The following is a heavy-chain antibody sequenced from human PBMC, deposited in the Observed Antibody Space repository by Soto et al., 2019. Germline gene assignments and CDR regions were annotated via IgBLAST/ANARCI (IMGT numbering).Heavy chain of an antibody. D-gene: IGHD3-22*01. CDR1: GGSISSYY. V-gene: IGHV4-59*01. J-gene: IGHJ4*02. CDR2: IYFRGTT. CDR3: ARMNYYETSGYPFDY. Sequence: SVTLSLTWTVSGGSISSYYWSWIRKPPGKGLEWIGYIYFRGTTNYNPSLKSRVTMSADTSKNQFSLKLNSVTAADTAVYYCARMNYYETSGYPFDYWGQGMMVTVSS.